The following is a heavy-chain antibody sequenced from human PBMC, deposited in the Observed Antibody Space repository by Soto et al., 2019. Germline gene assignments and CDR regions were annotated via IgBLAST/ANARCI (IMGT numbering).Heavy chain of an antibody. CDR2: IKQDGSQK. CDR3: ARGVSGSYSPADY. D-gene: IGHD1-26*01. V-gene: IGHV3-7*05. J-gene: IGHJ4*02. CDR1: GFTFNTYW. Sequence: GGSLRLSCATSGFTFNTYWMTWVRQAPGKGLEWVGNIKQDGSQKNCVDSVKGRFTISRDNAKNSLFLQMNSLRAEDTAVYYCARGVSGSYSPADYWGQGTLVTVSS.